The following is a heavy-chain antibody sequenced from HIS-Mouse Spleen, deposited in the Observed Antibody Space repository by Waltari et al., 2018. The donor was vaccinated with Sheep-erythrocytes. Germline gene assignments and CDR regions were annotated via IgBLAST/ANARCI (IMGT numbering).Heavy chain of an antibody. CDR3: ARDRSNYFDY. Sequence: EVQLVESGGGLVKPGGSLRLSCAASGFTFSSYRMTWVRQAPGKGLEWVSSISSSSSYIYYADSVKGRFTISRDNAKNSLYLQMNSLRAEDTAVYYCARDRSNYFDYWGQGTLVTVSS. J-gene: IGHJ4*02. D-gene: IGHD3-10*01. CDR1: GFTFSSYR. V-gene: IGHV3-21*01. CDR2: ISSSSSYI.